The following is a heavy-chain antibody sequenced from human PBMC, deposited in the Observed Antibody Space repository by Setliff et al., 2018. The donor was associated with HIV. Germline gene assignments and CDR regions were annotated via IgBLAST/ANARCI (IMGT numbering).Heavy chain of an antibody. CDR1: GYTFTSYG. Sequence: ASVKVSCKASGYTFTSYGISWVRQAPGQGLEWMGWINTYNGNTNYAQKVQGRVTMTTDTSTTTAYMELRSLRSDDTAVYYCARGSTAVNYYYYYMDVWGKGTTVTVSS. CDR3: ARGSTAVNYYYYYMDV. D-gene: IGHD2-2*01. J-gene: IGHJ6*03. V-gene: IGHV1-18*01. CDR2: INTYNGNT.